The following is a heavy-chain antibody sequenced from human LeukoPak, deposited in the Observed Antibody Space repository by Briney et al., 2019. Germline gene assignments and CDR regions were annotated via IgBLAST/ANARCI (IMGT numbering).Heavy chain of an antibody. D-gene: IGHD2-21*02. CDR1: GYTFTSYG. CDR2: ISAYNGNT. CDR3: ARDAYCGGDCYSGFDY. J-gene: IGHJ4*02. Sequence: ASVKVSCKASGYTFTSYGISWVRQAPGQGLEWMGWISAYNGNTNYAQKLQGRVTMTTDTSTSTAYMELRSLRSDDTAVYYCARDAYCGGDCYSGFDYWGQGTLVTVSS. V-gene: IGHV1-18*01.